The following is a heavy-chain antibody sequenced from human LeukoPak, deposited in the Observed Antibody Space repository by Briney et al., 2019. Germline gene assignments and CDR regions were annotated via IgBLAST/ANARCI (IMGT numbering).Heavy chain of an antibody. CDR3: ANTDIAAAGTVAFDI. CDR1: GFTFSSYW. CDR2: INSDGSST. J-gene: IGHJ3*02. D-gene: IGHD6-13*01. Sequence: GGSLRLSCAASGFTFSSYWMHWVRQAPGKGLVWVSRINSDGSSTSYADSVKGRFTISRDNAKNTLYLQMNSLRAEDTAVYYYANTDIAAAGTVAFDIWGQGTMVTVSS. V-gene: IGHV3-74*01.